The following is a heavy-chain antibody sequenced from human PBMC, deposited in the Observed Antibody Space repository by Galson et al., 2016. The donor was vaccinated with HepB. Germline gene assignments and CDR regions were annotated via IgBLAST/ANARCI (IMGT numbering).Heavy chain of an antibody. Sequence: SLRLSCAASGFTFSSYSTNWVRQAPGKGLEWVSYISGSSTSIIYADSVKGRYTISRDNAKNSLYLQMNSLRDEDTAVYYCARDKTYADYDGLFDYWGQGTLVTVSS. CDR3: ARDKTYADYDGLFDY. D-gene: IGHD4-17*01. CDR1: GFTFSSYS. CDR2: ISGSSTSI. V-gene: IGHV3-48*02. J-gene: IGHJ4*02.